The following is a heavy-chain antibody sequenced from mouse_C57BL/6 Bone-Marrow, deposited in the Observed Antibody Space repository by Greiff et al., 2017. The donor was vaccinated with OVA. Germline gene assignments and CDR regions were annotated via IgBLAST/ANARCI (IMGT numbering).Heavy chain of an antibody. J-gene: IGHJ2*01. Sequence: EVQLQESGTVLARPGASVKMSCKTSGYTFTSYWMHWVKQRPGQGLEWIGAIYPGNSDTSYNQKFKGKAKLTAVTSASTAYMELSSLTNEDSAVYYCIRSITTVVAETFDYWGQGTTLTVSS. D-gene: IGHD1-1*01. CDR1: GYTFTSYW. CDR3: IRSITTVVAETFDY. CDR2: IYPGNSDT. V-gene: IGHV1-5*01.